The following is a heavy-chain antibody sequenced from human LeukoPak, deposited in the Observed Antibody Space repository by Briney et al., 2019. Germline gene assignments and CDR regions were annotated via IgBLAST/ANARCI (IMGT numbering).Heavy chain of an antibody. CDR2: INHSGST. J-gene: IGHJ4*02. Sequence: SETLFLTCAVYGGSFSGYYWSWIRQPPGKGLEWIGEINHSGSTNYNPSLVSRVTISVDTSKNQFSLKLSSVTAADTAVYYCARGRLRDGYNYWDYFDYWGQGILVTVSS. D-gene: IGHD5-24*01. CDR1: GGSFSGYY. V-gene: IGHV4-34*01. CDR3: ARGRLRDGYNYWDYFDY.